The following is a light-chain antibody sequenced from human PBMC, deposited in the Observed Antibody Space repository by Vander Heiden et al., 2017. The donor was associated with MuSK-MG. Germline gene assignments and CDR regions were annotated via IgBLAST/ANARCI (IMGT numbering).Light chain of an antibody. Sequence: ALTQPASVSGPPGQPATTSCIGTSSDVGSYVCWYQQHPGKAPNLMIYDVSKRPSGVSNRFSGAKSGNTASLTISGLQAEDEADYYCSSYMSDSTLVFGGGTKLTVL. V-gene: IGLV2-14*03. CDR2: DVS. J-gene: IGLJ2*01. CDR3: SSYMSDSTLV. CDR1: SSDVGSY.